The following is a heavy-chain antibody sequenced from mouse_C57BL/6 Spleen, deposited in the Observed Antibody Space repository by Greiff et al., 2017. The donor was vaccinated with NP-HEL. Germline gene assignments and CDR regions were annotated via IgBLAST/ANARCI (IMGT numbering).Heavy chain of an antibody. CDR1: GYTFTSYW. CDR2: IDPKSGGT. D-gene: IGHD2-1*01. Sequence: QVQLQQSGAELVKPGASVKLSCKASGYTFTSYWMHWVKQRPGRGLEWIGRIDPKSGGTKYNEKFKSKATMTVDKPYSTAYRQHSSLTTEDSAVYYCARSGVYYDYAMDYWGQGTSVTVSS. J-gene: IGHJ4*01. CDR3: ARSGVYYDYAMDY. V-gene: IGHV1-72*01.